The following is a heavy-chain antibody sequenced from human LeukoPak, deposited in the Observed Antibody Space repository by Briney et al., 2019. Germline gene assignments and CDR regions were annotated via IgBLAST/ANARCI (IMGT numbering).Heavy chain of an antibody. V-gene: IGHV4-39*07. CDR3: ASSKYDSSGYIFRHDY. CDR1: GGSLSSSSYY. Sequence: SETLSLTCTVSGGSLSSSSYYWGWIRQPPGKGLEWLGSIYYSGSTYYNPSLKSRVTISVDTSKNQFSLKLSSVTAADTAVYYCASSKYDSSGYIFRHDYWGQGTLVTVSS. D-gene: IGHD3-22*01. J-gene: IGHJ4*02. CDR2: IYYSGST.